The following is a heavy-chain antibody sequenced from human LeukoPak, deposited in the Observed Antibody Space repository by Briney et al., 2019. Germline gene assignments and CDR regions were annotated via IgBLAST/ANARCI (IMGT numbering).Heavy chain of an antibody. J-gene: IGHJ6*02. CDR1: GYTFTGHY. V-gene: IGHV1-2*02. D-gene: IGHD3-10*01. CDR3: ARGPLWFGELAHYSGMDV. CDR2: INPNSDGT. Sequence: ASVKVSCKASGYTFTGHYLRWVRQAPGQGLEWMGWINPNSDGTDYAQKFQGRVTMTSDASITTAYMELSRLRSDDTAVYYCARGPLWFGELAHYSGMDVWGQGTTVTVSS.